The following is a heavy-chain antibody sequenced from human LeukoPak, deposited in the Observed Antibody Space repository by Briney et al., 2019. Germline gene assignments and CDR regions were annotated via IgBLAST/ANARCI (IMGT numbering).Heavy chain of an antibody. V-gene: IGHV4-59*11. J-gene: IGHJ5*02. CDR1: GGSTSSHY. CDR2: IYYSGST. Sequence: SETLSLTCTVSGGSTSSHYWSWIRQPPGKGLEWVGYIYYSGSTNYNPSLKSRVTISVDTSKNQFSLKLSSVTAADTAVYYCARGLRYPWFDPWGQGTLVTVSS. CDR3: ARGLRYPWFDP. D-gene: IGHD5/OR15-5a*01.